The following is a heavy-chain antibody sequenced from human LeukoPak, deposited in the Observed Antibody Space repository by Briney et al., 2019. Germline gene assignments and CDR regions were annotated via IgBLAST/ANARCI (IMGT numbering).Heavy chain of an antibody. D-gene: IGHD3-3*01. J-gene: IGHJ6*02. CDR1: GGTFNSYA. CDR3: ARRPDYDFWSGYYYYYYYGMDV. V-gene: IGHV1-69*04. CDR2: ILPILGIA. Sequence: ASVKVSCKASGGTFNSYAISWVRQAPGQGLEWMGRILPILGIANYAQKFQGRVTMTRNTSISTAYMELSSLRSEDTAVYYCARRPDYDFWSGYYYYYYYGMDVWGQGTTVTVSS.